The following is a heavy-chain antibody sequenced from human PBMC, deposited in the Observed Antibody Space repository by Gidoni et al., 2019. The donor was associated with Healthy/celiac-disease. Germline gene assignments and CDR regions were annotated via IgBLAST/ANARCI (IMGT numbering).Heavy chain of an antibody. D-gene: IGHD3-10*01. CDR3: AKVMVRGVNRYGMDV. V-gene: IGHV3-9*01. J-gene: IGHJ6*02. CDR2: ISWNSGSL. CDR1: GFSFADDA. Sequence: EVQLVASGGGLVQPGRSLRLACAASGFSFADDAMHWVRQAPGKGRVWASGISWNSGSLGYADTVKGRFTISRDNAKNSLYLQMNSLRAEDTALYYCAKVMVRGVNRYGMDVWGQGTTVTVSS.